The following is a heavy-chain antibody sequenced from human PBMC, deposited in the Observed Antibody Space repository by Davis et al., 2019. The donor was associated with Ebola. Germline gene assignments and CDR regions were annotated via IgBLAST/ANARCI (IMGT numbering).Heavy chain of an antibody. CDR2: ISSSSSTI. D-gene: IGHD4-17*01. CDR1: GFTFSSYS. J-gene: IGHJ6*03. V-gene: IGHV3-48*02. CDR3: ARVRMTTVTTQNYYYYYYMDV. Sequence: GESLKISCAASGFTFSSYSMNWVRQAPGKGLEWVSYISSSSSTIYYADSVKGRFPLSRDNAKNSLYLQMNSLRDEDTAVYYCARVRMTTVTTQNYYYYYYMDVWGKGTTVTVSS.